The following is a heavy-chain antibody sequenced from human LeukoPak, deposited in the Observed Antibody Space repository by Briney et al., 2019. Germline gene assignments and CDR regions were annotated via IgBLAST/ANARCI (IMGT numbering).Heavy chain of an antibody. D-gene: IGHD3-10*01. CDR1: GGSISSGGYY. J-gene: IGHJ5*02. CDR3: ARTLVRGVIISPFDP. V-gene: IGHV4-31*03. Sequence: TLSLTCTVSGGSISSGGYYWSWIRQHPGKGLEWIGYIYYSGSTYYNPSLKSRVTISVDTSKNQFSLKLSSVTAADTAVYYCARTLVRGVIISPFDPWGQGTLVTVSS. CDR2: IYYSGST.